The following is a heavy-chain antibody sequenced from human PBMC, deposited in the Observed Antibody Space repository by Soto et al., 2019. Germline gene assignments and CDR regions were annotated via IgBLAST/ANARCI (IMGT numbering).Heavy chain of an antibody. CDR2: IYYSGST. D-gene: IGHD5-18*01. CDR1: GGSISSYY. Sequence: QVQLQESGPGLVKPSETLSLTCTVSGGSISSYYWSWIRQPPGKGLEWIGYIYYSGSTNYNPSLKSRVTISVDTSKNQFSLKLSSVTAADTAVYYCARVRDTAMVHFDYWGQGTLVTVSS. CDR3: ARVRDTAMVHFDY. J-gene: IGHJ4*02. V-gene: IGHV4-59*01.